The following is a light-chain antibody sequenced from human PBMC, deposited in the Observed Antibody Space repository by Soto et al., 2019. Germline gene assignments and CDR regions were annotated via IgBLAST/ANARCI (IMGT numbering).Light chain of an antibody. CDR1: QTISMY. V-gene: IGKV1-39*01. J-gene: IGKJ4*01. CDR3: QHSYSTPPLT. Sequence: DIQMTQSPSSLSAFVGDRVTLTCRASQTISMYLNWYQQKPGKAPILLISAASSLQTGVPSRFNGSGSGTDFTLTISSLQPEDCATYYCQHSYSTPPLTFGGGTKVEIK. CDR2: AAS.